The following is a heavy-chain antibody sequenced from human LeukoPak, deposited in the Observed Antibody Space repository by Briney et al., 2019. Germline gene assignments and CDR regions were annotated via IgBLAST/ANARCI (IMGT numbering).Heavy chain of an antibody. CDR1: GYTFTSYY. Sequence: ASVKVSCKASGYTFTSYYMHWVRQAPGQGLEWMGWINPNSGGTNYAQKFQGRVTMTRDTSISTAYMELSRLRSDDTAVYYCARPLSSITGTTSSFDYWGQGTLVTVSS. V-gene: IGHV1-2*02. CDR2: INPNSGGT. J-gene: IGHJ4*02. CDR3: ARPLSSITGTTSSFDY. D-gene: IGHD1-7*01.